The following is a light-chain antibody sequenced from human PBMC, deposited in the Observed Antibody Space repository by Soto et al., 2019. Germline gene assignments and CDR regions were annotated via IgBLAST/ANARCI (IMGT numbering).Light chain of an antibody. Sequence: DIQMTQSPSTLSASVGDRVTITCRASQSISSWLAWYQQKPGKAPKLLIYKASSLEIGVPSRFSGSGSGTEFTLTISSLQPDDFATYYCQQYNNELTFGGGTKVEIK. CDR2: KAS. CDR1: QSISSW. CDR3: QQYNNELT. J-gene: IGKJ4*01. V-gene: IGKV1-5*03.